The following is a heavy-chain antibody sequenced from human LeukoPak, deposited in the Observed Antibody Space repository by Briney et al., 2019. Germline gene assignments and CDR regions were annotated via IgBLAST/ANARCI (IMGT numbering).Heavy chain of an antibody. D-gene: IGHD3-3*01. CDR1: GYTFTSYD. J-gene: IGHJ4*02. CDR2: MNPNNGNT. V-gene: IGHV1-8*03. Sequence: ASVKVSCKASGYTFTSYDINWVRQATGQGLEWMGWMNPNNGNTGYAQKFQGRVTITRNTSISTAYMELSSLRSEDTAVYYCARGLSHYDFWSGYYALYYFDYWGQGTLVTVSS. CDR3: ARGLSHYDFWSGYYALYYFDY.